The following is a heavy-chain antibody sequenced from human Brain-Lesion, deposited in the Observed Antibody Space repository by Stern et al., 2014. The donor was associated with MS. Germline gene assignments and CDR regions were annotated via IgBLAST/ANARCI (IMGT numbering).Heavy chain of an antibody. CDR3: ARELPDLNAFDI. V-gene: IGHV4-4*02. D-gene: IGHD1-14*01. CDR1: GGSISSSNW. J-gene: IGHJ3*02. CDR2: IYHSGGT. Sequence: QVQLVESGPGLVKPSGTLSLTCAVSGGSISSSNWWSWVRQSPGKGRAWIGEIYHSGGTKYSPSFESRVIISVDKSKNQFSLKLSYVTAADTAVYYCARELPDLNAFDIWGQGTMVTVSS.